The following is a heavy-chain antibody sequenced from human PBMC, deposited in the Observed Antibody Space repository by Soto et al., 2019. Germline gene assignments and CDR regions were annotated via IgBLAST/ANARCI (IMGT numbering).Heavy chain of an antibody. J-gene: IGHJ3*02. D-gene: IGHD2-15*01. Sequence: PSETLSLTCTVSGGSISSGGYYWSWIRQHPGKGLEWIGYIYYSGSTYYNPSLKSRVTISVDTSKNQFSLKLSSVTAADTAVYYCARVSSGDIVVVVAANFMGDAFDIWGQGTMVTVSS. CDR3: ARVSSGDIVVVVAANFMGDAFDI. CDR1: GGSISSGGYY. V-gene: IGHV4-31*03. CDR2: IYYSGST.